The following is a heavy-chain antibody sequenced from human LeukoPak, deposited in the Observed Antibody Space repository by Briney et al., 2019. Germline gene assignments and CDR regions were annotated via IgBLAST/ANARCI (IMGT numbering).Heavy chain of an antibody. CDR3: ARSPGYTYGYAFDI. D-gene: IGHD5-18*01. Sequence: SETLSLTCTVSGGSISSYYWSWIRQPPGRGLEWIGYIYYSGSTHYNPSLKSRVTISVDTSKKQFSLNLISVTAADTAVYYCARSPGYTYGYAFDIWGQGTMVTVSS. J-gene: IGHJ3*02. V-gene: IGHV4-59*01. CDR2: IYYSGST. CDR1: GGSISSYY.